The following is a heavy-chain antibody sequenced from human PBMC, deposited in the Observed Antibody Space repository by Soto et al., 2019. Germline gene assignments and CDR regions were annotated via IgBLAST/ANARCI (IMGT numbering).Heavy chain of an antibody. V-gene: IGHV1-46*01. CDR1: GYTFSSYY. J-gene: IGHJ4*02. CDR3: ARYDYNGYYFDY. Sequence: ASVKASCKASGYTFSSYYMHWVRQAPGQGYEWMGIINPSGGSTTYAQKFQGRVTMTRDTSTTTVYMELSSLKSEDTAVYYCARYDYNGYYFDYWGQGTLVTVS. CDR2: INPSGGST. D-gene: IGHD4-4*01.